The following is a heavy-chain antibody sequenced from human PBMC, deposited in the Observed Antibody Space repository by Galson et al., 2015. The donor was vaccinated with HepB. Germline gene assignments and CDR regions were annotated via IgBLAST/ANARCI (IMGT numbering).Heavy chain of an antibody. CDR2: ISGSSSDT. CDR1: GFTFSAPY. J-gene: IGHJ4*01. Sequence: SLRLSCAASGFTFSAPYMNWIRQTPGKGLEWVSYISGSSSDTNYADSVKGRFTISRDNAKNSLYLQVDSLRVEDTAVYYCVRDARLLDYWGHGTLVTVSS. V-gene: IGHV3-11*06. CDR3: VRDARLLDY.